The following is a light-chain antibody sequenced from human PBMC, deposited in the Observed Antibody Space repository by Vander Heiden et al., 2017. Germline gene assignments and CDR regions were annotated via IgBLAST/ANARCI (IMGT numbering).Light chain of an antibody. CDR3: QQYYTTPRA. CDR2: RAC. V-gene: IGKV4-1*01. CDR1: QTILDSTNNRNY. J-gene: IGKJ1*01. Sequence: EIVMTQCPVSLAVSLCERATIGCKSSQTILDSTNNRNYLAWYQQKPGQPPKLLIYRACTRGTGVPDRFSGSGSGTDFTLTISNLQAEDVAVYYCQQYYTTPRAFGQGTTVEIK.